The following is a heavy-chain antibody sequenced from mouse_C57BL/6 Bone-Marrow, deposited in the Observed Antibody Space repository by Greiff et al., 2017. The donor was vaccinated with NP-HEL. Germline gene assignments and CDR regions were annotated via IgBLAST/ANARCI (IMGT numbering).Heavy chain of an antibody. V-gene: IGHV1-55*01. CDR3: ASYYYGSSQIYYFDY. Sequence: VQLVESGAELVKPGASVKMSCKASGYTFTSYWITWVKQRPGQGLEWIGDIYPGSGSTNYNEKFKSKATLAVDTSSSTAYMQLSSLTSEDSAVYYCASYYYGSSQIYYFDYWGQGTTLTVSS. CDR1: GYTFTSYW. J-gene: IGHJ2*01. CDR2: IYPGSGST. D-gene: IGHD1-1*01.